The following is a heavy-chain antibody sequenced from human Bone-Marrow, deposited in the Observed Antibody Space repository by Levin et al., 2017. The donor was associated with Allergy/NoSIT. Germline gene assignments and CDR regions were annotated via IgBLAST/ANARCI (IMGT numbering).Heavy chain of an antibody. J-gene: IGHJ3*02. D-gene: IGHD2-2*01. CDR2: ISGSGGST. CDR3: AKDGGGLGSSTSCYAFDI. CDR1: GFTFSSYA. V-gene: IGHV3-23*01. Sequence: GESLKISCAASGFTFSSYAMSWVRQAPGKGLEWVSAISGSGGSTYYADSVKGRFTISRDNSKNTLYLQMNSLRAEDTAVYYCAKDGGGLGSSTSCYAFDIWGQGTMVTVSS.